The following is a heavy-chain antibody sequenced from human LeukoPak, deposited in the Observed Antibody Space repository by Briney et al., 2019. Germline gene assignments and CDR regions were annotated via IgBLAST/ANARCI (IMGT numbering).Heavy chain of an antibody. CDR1: GYTFTSYG. Sequence: ASVKVSCKASGYTFTSYGISWVRQAPGQGLEWMGWISAYNGNTNYAQKLQGRVTMTTDTSTSTAYMELRSLRSDDTAVYNCARDVAPYYYDSSGSNFDYWGQGTLVTVSS. CDR2: ISAYNGNT. J-gene: IGHJ4*02. CDR3: ARDVAPYYYDSSGSNFDY. D-gene: IGHD3-22*01. V-gene: IGHV1-18*01.